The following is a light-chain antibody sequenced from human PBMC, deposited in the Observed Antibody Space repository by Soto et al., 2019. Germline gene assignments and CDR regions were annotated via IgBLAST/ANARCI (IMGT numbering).Light chain of an antibody. CDR3: SSYAGSSNV. CDR2: EVN. Sequence: QSVLTQPPSVSGAPGQRVSISCTGSSTNIGAGYGVHWYQQHPGKAPKLMIYEVNKRPSGVPDRFSGSKSGNTASLTVSGLQAEDEADYYCSSYAGSSNVFGTGTKLTVL. V-gene: IGLV2-8*01. J-gene: IGLJ1*01. CDR1: STNIGAGYG.